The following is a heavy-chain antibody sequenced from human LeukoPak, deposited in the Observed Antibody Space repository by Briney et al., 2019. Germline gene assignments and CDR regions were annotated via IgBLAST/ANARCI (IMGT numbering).Heavy chain of an antibody. CDR3: ARDPRTVRI. J-gene: IGHJ4*02. CDR2: ISGSGGDT. D-gene: IGHD1-1*01. Sequence: GGSLRLSCAASGFTFTDSYMTWVRQAPGKGLEWLSYISGSGGDTNYADSVRGRFTISRDNAKNSLYLQMNSLRVEDTAVYYCARDPRTVRIWGQGTLVTVPS. CDR1: GFTFTDSY. V-gene: IGHV3-11*06.